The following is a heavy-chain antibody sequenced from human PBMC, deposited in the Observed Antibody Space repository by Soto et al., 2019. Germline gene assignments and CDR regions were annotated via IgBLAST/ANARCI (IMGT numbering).Heavy chain of an antibody. J-gene: IGHJ5*02. CDR2: INPNSGGT. V-gene: IGHV1-2*04. D-gene: IGHD6-13*01. Sequence: ASVKVSCKASGYTFTGYYMHWVRQAPGQGLEWMGWINPNSGGTNYAQKFQGWVTMTRDTSISTAYMELSRLRSDDTAVYYCARSIAAAGHRNNWFDPWGQGTLVTVSS. CDR3: ARSIAAAGHRNNWFDP. CDR1: GYTFTGYY.